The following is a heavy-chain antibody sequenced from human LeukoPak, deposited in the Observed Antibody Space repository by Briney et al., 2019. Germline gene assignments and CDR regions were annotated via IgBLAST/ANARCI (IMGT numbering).Heavy chain of an antibody. V-gene: IGHV4-39*07. Sequence: GSLRLSCAASGFTFSSYEMNWVRQAPGKGLEWIGSIYYSGSTYYNPSLKSRVTISVDTSENQFSLKLSSVTAADTAVYYCARDLWFGELSEEDYWGQGTLVTVSS. CDR1: GFTFSSYE. CDR3: ARDLWFGELSEEDY. D-gene: IGHD3-10*01. J-gene: IGHJ4*02. CDR2: IYYSGST.